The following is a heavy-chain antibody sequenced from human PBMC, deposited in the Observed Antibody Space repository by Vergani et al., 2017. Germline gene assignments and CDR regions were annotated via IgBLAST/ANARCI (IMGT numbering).Heavy chain of an antibody. V-gene: IGHV4-39*07. Sequence: QLQLQESGPGLVKPSETLSLTCTVSGGSISSSSYYWGWIRQPPGKGLEWIGSIYYSGSTYYNPSLKSRVTISVDTSKNQFSLKLSSVTAADTAVYYCARGNCGVNCPKYNWLAPWGRGILVTVSS. CDR2: IYYSGST. CDR3: ARGNCGVNCPKYNWLAP. CDR1: GGSISSSSYY. D-gene: IGHD2-21*01. J-gene: IGHJ5*02.